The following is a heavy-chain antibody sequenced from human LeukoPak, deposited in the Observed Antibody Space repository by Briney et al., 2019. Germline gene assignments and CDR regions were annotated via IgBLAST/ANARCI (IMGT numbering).Heavy chain of an antibody. D-gene: IGHD1-26*01. CDR2: ISGSGGST. CDR3: AKGGVGSYDAFDI. J-gene: IGHJ3*02. V-gene: IGHV3-23*01. Sequence: GGSLRLSCAASGFTFSSYAMSWVRQAPGKGLEWVSAISGSGGSTYYADSVKGRFTISRDNSKNTLYLQMNSLRAGDTAVYYCAKGGVGSYDAFDIWGQGTMVTVSS. CDR1: GFTFSSYA.